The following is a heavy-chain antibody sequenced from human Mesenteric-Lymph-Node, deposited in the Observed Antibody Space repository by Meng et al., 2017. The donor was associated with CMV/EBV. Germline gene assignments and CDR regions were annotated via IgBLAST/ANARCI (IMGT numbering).Heavy chain of an antibody. CDR2: ISGSGDST. CDR1: GFTFSSYA. V-gene: IGHV3-23*01. J-gene: IGHJ6*02. D-gene: IGHD3-22*01. CDR3: AKSYYDSSGYYYYGMDV. Sequence: GESLKISCAASGFTFSSYAMSWVRQAPGKGLEWLSGISGSGDSTYVADSVKGRFTISRDNSKNTLYLQMNSLRAEDTAVYYCAKSYYDSSGYYYYGMDVWGQGTTVTVSS.